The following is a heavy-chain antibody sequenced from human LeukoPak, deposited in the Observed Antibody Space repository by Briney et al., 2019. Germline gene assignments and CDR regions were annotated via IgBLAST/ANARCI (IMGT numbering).Heavy chain of an antibody. CDR1: GYTFTSYG. J-gene: IGHJ6*03. CDR2: ISAYNGNT. Sequence: ASVKVSCKASGYTFTSYGISWVRQAPGQGLEWMGWISAYNGNTNYAQTLQGRVTITTDTSTSTAYMELRSLRSDATAVYYCARNFITFLDYYYYMDVWGKGTTVTVSS. V-gene: IGHV1-18*01. CDR3: ARNFITFLDYYYYMDV. D-gene: IGHD3-16*01.